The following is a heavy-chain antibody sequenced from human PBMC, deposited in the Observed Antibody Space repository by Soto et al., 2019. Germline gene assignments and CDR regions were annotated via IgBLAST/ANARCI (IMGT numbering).Heavy chain of an antibody. J-gene: IGHJ5*02. Sequence: PSETLSLTCAVSGGSISSGGYSWSWIRQPPGKGLEWIGYIYHSGSTYYNPSLKSRVTISVDRSKNQFSLKLSSVTAADTAVYYCARAVYYYDSSGYYAIDPWGQGTLVTVSS. D-gene: IGHD3-22*01. CDR1: GGSISSGGYS. CDR3: ARAVYYYDSSGYYAIDP. V-gene: IGHV4-30-2*01. CDR2: IYHSGST.